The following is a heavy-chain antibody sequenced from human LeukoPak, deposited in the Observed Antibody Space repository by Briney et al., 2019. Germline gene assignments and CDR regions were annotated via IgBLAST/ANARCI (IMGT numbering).Heavy chain of an antibody. V-gene: IGHV1-69*04. Sequence: SVKVSCKASGGTFSSYAISWERQAPGQGLEWMGRIIPILGIANYAQKFQGRVTITADKSTSTAYMELSSLRSEDTAVYYCARDSVNGYNQRDWYFDLWGRGTLVTVSS. CDR1: GGTFSSYA. CDR2: IIPILGIA. D-gene: IGHD5-24*01. J-gene: IGHJ2*01. CDR3: ARDSVNGYNQRDWYFDL.